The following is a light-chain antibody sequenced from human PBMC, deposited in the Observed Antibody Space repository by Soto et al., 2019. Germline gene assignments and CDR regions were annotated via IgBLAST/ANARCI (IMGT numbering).Light chain of an antibody. V-gene: IGKV3-20*01. J-gene: IGKJ4*01. Sequence: DTVLTQSPVTLSLSPGERATLSCRASQSVSSNYLAWYQQKPGQAPRLLISGASTRATGIPDRFSGSGSGTDFTLTISRLEPEDFAVYYCQQYGSSPLTFGGGTKVDIK. CDR3: QQYGSSPLT. CDR2: GAS. CDR1: QSVSSNY.